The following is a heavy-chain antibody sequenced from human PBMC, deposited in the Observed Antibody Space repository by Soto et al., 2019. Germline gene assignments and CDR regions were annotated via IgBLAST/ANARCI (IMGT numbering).Heavy chain of an antibody. Sequence: ASVKVSCKASGYTFTGYYMHWVRQAPGQGLEWMGWINPNSGGTNYAQKFQGWVTMTRDTSISTAYMELSRLRSDDTAVYYCARAPHYYGSGSYLLGDYWGQGTLVTVSS. CDR1: GYTFTGYY. V-gene: IGHV1-2*04. CDR2: INPNSGGT. CDR3: ARAPHYYGSGSYLLGDY. D-gene: IGHD3-10*01. J-gene: IGHJ4*02.